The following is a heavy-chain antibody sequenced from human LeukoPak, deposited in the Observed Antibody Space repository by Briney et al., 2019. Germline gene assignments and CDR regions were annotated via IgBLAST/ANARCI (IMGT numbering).Heavy chain of an antibody. CDR2: INHSGST. CDR3: ASRGYYDFWSGEYYFDY. J-gene: IGHJ4*02. D-gene: IGHD3-3*01. V-gene: IGHV4-34*01. Sequence: PSETLSLTCAVYGGSFSGYYWSWIRQPPGKGLEWIGEINHSGSTNYNPSLKSRVTISVDTSKNQFSLKLSSVTAADTAVYYCASRGYYDFWSGEYYFDYWGQGTLVTVSS. CDR1: GGSFSGYY.